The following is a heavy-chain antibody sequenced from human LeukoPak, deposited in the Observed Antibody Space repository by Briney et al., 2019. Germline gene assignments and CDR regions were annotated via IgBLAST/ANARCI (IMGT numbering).Heavy chain of an antibody. V-gene: IGHV3-30*02. J-gene: IGHJ4*02. D-gene: IGHD1-1*01. CDR2: IRIDGSN. CDR1: GFTISSFG. Sequence: GGSLRLSCAASGFTISSFGMHWLRQAPGKGLEWLAFIRIDGSNNYARSVQGRFVNSRDNSNNTLHLQMNNVRPDDTGVYYCAKKNPGYDGRWNVDFYLDNWGQGALVTVSS. CDR3: AKKNPGYDGRWNVDFYLDN.